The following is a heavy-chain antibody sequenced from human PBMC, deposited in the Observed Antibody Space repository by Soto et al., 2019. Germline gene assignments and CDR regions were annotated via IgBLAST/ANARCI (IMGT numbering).Heavy chain of an antibody. Sequence: EVQLLESGGGLVQPGGSLRLSCAASGFTFSSYAMTWVRQAPGKGLEWVSGISGSGGSTYYADSVKGRFTISRDNSKNTLYLQRSSLRAEDTAVYYWAKAQYSGYEFSLNFDSGGQGTRVTVSS. CDR2: ISGSGGST. D-gene: IGHD5-12*01. CDR3: AKAQYSGYEFSLNFDS. CDR1: GFTFSSYA. V-gene: IGHV3-23*01. J-gene: IGHJ4*02.